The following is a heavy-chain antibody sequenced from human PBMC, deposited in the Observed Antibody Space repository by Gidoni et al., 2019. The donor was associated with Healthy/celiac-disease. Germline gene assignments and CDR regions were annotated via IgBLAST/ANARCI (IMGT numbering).Heavy chain of an antibody. CDR3: ARDPEGNDFWSGYFGIWFDP. V-gene: IGHV3-21*01. J-gene: IGHJ5*02. D-gene: IGHD3-3*01. CDR1: GFTFSSYS. CDR2: ISSSNSYI. Sequence: EVQLVESGGGLVKPGGSLRLSCAASGFTFSSYSMNWVRQAPGKGLEWVSSISSSNSYIYYADSVKGRFTISRDNAKNSLYLQMNSLRAEDTAVYYCARDPEGNDFWSGYFGIWFDPWGQGTLVTVSS.